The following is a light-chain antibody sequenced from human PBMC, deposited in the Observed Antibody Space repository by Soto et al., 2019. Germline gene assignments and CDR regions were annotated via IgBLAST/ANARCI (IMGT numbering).Light chain of an antibody. CDR3: QQYYSTPPWT. Sequence: DIVMTQSPDSLAVSLGERATINCKSSQSVLYSSNNKNYLAWYQQKPGQPPKLLIYWASTRESGVPDRFSGSGSETDFTLTISSLQDEDVAVYYCQQYYSTPPWTFGQGTKVEIK. CDR1: QSVLYSSNNKNY. J-gene: IGKJ1*01. CDR2: WAS. V-gene: IGKV4-1*01.